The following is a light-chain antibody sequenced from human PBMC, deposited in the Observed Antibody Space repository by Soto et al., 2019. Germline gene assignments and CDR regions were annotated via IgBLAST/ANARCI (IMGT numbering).Light chain of an antibody. Sequence: DILLTHSPDSLAVSLVERATINCESSQSVLFTSNNKNYLAWYLQKPGQSPQLLIYVGSNRASGVPDRFSGSGSGTDFTLKISRVEAEDVGVYYCMQPRQSWTFGQGTKVDIK. CDR2: VGS. J-gene: IGKJ1*01. V-gene: IGKV4-1*01. CDR1: QSVLFTSNNKNY. CDR3: MQPRQSWT.